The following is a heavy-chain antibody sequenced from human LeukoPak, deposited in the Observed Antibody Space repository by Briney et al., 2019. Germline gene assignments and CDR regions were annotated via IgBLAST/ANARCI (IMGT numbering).Heavy chain of an antibody. CDR2: IYHSGST. CDR3: ARGSAWYFVF. CDR1: GGSISSGGYS. J-gene: IGHJ4*02. V-gene: IGHV4-30-2*01. D-gene: IGHD6-19*01. Sequence: PSETLSLTCAVSGGSISSGGYSWSWIRQPPGTGLEWIGYIYHSGSTYYNPSLKSRVSISVDRSKNQFSLKLNSVTAADTAVYYCARGSAWYFVFWGQGTRVTVSS.